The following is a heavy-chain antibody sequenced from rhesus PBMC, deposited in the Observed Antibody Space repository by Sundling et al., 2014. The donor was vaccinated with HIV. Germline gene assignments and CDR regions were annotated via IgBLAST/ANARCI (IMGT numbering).Heavy chain of an antibody. Sequence: QVQLQESGPGVVKPSETLSLTCAVSGVSITSSWWSWIRQSPGKGLEWIGRVSGNTWEYRLQPLPPESSHPFKDLSKSQFSLKLTSVTAADTAVYYCAREPDYEYSEPYYWGQGVLVTVVL. CDR1: GVSITSSW. J-gene: IGHJ4*01. D-gene: IGHD4-23*01. CDR3: AREPDYEYSEPYY. CDR2: VSGNTWEY. V-gene: IGHV4-173*01.